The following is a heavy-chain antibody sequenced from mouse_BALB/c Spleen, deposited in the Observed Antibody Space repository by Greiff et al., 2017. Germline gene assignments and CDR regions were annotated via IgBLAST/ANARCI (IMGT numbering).Heavy chain of an antibody. D-gene: IGHD1-3*01. CDR1: GFSLTSYG. Sequence: QVQLKQSGPGLVQPSQSLSITCTVSGFSLTSYGVHWVRQSPGKGLEWLGVIWSGGSTDYNAAFISRLSISKDNSKSQVFFKMNSLQADDTAIYYCARTGDARTKGHFDYWGQGTTLTVSS. V-gene: IGHV2-4-1*01. CDR2: IWSGGST. CDR3: ARTGDARTKGHFDY. J-gene: IGHJ2*01.